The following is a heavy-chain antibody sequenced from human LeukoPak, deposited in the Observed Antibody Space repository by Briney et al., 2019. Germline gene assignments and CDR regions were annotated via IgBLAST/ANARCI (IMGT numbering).Heavy chain of an antibody. CDR3: AKNFYASGSYYYYYYMDV. D-gene: IGHD3-10*01. V-gene: IGHV3-48*03. J-gene: IGHJ6*03. CDR2: ISSSGSTI. CDR1: GFTFSSYE. Sequence: GGSLRLSCAASGFTFSSYEMNWVRQAPGKGLEWVSYISSSGSTIYYADSVKGRFTISRDNSKNTLYLQMNSLRAEDTAIYYCAKNFYASGSYYYYYYMDVWGKGTTVTISS.